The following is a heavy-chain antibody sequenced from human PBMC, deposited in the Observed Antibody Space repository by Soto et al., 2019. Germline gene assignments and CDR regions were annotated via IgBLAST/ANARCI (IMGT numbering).Heavy chain of an antibody. D-gene: IGHD4-17*01. CDR2: ISYDGSNT. CDR1: GFTFSSYG. Sequence: PGGSLRLSCAASGFTFSSYGMHWVRQAPGKGLEWVAVISYDGSNTYYADSVKGRFTISRNNSKNTLNLLIHSLRAEDTAVYYGAKDVYLLTTVTNTGSFQHWGQGTPVTVSS. J-gene: IGHJ1*01. CDR3: AKDVYLLTTVTNTGSFQH. V-gene: IGHV3-30*18.